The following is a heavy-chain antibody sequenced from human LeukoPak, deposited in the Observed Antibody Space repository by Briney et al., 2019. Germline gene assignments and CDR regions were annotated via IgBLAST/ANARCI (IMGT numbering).Heavy chain of an antibody. Sequence: GGSLRLSCAASGFTFDDYGMSWVRQAPGKGLEWVSGITWNGGSTGYADSVKGRFTISRDNAKNSLYLQMDSLRAEDTALYYCAKNWLSDYYMDVWGKGTTVTVSS. V-gene: IGHV3-20*04. CDR1: GFTFDDYG. CDR3: AKNWLSDYYMDV. D-gene: IGHD3-9*01. J-gene: IGHJ6*03. CDR2: ITWNGGST.